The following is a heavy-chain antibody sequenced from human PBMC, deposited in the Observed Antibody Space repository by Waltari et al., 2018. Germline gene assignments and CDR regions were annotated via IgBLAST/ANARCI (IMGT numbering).Heavy chain of an antibody. Sequence: QVQLVQSGTEVKKPGATVKVSCKTSGYTFISYSMHWVRQAPGQRPEWMGWMNPNSGNTGYAQKCQGRVTMTRNTAISTAYMELSSLRSEDTAVYYCARAARCSGGSCYHTFWGQGTLVTVSS. CDR1: GYTFISYS. D-gene: IGHD2-15*01. CDR3: ARAARCSGGSCYHTF. CDR2: MNPNSGNT. J-gene: IGHJ4*02. V-gene: IGHV1-8*01.